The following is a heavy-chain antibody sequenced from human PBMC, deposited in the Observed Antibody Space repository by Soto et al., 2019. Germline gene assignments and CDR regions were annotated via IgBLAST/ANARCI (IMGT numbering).Heavy chain of an antibody. CDR1: GFTFSNYA. CDR2: ISNNGGST. CDR3: AKDESAGYYYFDY. J-gene: IGHJ4*02. V-gene: IGHV3-23*01. Sequence: EVQLLESRGGLVQPGGSLRLSCAASGFTFSNYAMSWVRQAPGKGLEWVSVISNNGGSTYYADSVKGRFTISRDNSKNTLYLQINSLRAEDTAVYYCAKDESAGYYYFDYWGQGTLVTVSS. D-gene: IGHD3-9*01.